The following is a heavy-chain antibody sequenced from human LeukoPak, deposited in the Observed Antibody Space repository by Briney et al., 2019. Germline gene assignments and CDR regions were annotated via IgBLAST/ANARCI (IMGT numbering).Heavy chain of an antibody. CDR2: VDPEDGET. V-gene: IGHV1-69-2*01. Sequence: ASVKISCKASGYTFTDYYMHWVQQAPGKGLEWMGRVDPEDGETIYAEKFQGRVTITADTSTDTAYMELSSLRSEDTAVYYCARGTLDCTKGVCYTGAFDYWGQGTLVTVSS. D-gene: IGHD2-8*01. CDR3: ARGTLDCTKGVCYTGAFDY. CDR1: GYTFTDYY. J-gene: IGHJ4*02.